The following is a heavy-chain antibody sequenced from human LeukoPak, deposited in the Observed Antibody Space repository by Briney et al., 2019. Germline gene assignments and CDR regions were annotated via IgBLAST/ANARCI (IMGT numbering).Heavy chain of an antibody. J-gene: IGHJ4*02. Sequence: SETLSLTCTVSGGSISSYYWSWIRQPPGKGLEWIGYIYYSGSTNYNPSLKSRVTISVDTSKNQFSLKRSSVTAADTAVYYCARDLGISFDYWGQGTLVTVSS. V-gene: IGHV4-59*01. D-gene: IGHD7-27*01. CDR1: GGSISSYY. CDR3: ARDLGISFDY. CDR2: IYYSGST.